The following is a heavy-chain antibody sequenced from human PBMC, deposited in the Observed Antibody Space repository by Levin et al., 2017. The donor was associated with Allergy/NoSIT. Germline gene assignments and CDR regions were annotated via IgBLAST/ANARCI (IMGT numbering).Heavy chain of an antibody. CDR2: INHSGST. CDR1: SGPFSGYY. J-gene: IGHJ3*01. V-gene: IGHV4-34*01. Sequence: TASETLSLTCGVSSGPFSGYYWSWIRQPPGKGLEWIGEINHSGSTNYSPSLKSRVTISVDTSKKQFSLNLSSVTAADTAVYYCARGHCPSASCYGGFDVVAGYYKVAFDVWGQGTMATVSS. D-gene: IGHD3-9*01. CDR3: ARGHCPSASCYGGFDVVAGYYKVAFDV.